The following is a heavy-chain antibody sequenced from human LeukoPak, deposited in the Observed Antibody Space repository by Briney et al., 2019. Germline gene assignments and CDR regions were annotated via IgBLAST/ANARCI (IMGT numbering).Heavy chain of an antibody. J-gene: IGHJ3*02. V-gene: IGHV4-59*01. CDR1: GGSISSYY. CDR3: ARGGWYLDAFDI. D-gene: IGHD6-19*01. Sequence: SETLSLTCTVSGGSISSYYWSWIRQPPGKGLEWIGYIYYSGSTNYNPSLKSRVTISVDTSKNQFSLKLSSVTAADTAVYYCARGGWYLDAFDIWGQGTMVTVSS. CDR2: IYYSGST.